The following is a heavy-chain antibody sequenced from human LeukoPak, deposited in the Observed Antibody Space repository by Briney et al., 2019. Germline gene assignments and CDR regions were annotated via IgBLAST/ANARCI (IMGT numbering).Heavy chain of an antibody. D-gene: IGHD7-27*01. V-gene: IGHV1-69*05. J-gene: IGHJ4*02. CDR2: IIPIFGTA. CDR1: GGTFSSYA. Sequence: GASVKVSCKASGGTFSSYAISWVRQAPGQGLELMGRIIPIFGTANYAQKFQGRVTITTDESTSTAYMELSSLRSEDTAVYYCANGPRGDYFDYWGQGTLVTVSS. CDR3: ANGPRGDYFDY.